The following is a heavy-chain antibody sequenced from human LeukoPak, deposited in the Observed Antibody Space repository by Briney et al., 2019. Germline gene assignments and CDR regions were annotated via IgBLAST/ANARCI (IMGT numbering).Heavy chain of an antibody. D-gene: IGHD6-13*01. CDR1: GFTFSSYE. J-gene: IGHJ4*02. Sequence: PGGSLRLSCAASGFTFSSYEMSWVRQAPGKGLEWVSYISSGGSTIDYADSVKGRFTVSRDNAKNSLYLQMNSLRDEDTAVYYCARGEGYSISWYRGLFDYWGQGTLVTVSS. CDR2: ISSGGSTI. CDR3: ARGEGYSISWYRGLFDY. V-gene: IGHV3-48*03.